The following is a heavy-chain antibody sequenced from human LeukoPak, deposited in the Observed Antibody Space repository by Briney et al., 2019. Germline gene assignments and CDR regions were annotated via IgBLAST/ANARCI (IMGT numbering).Heavy chain of an antibody. V-gene: IGHV3-9*01. CDR3: ALRPGPYSSADY. D-gene: IGHD6-25*01. CDR1: GFTFEDYA. CDR2: FSWNSGGI. J-gene: IGHJ4*02. Sequence: GGSLRLSCAASGFTFEDYAMHWVRQVPGKGLEWVSGFSWNSGGIGYADSMKGRFPLSRDNAKNALYLEMNTVRSEDTAVYYCALRPGPYSSADYCGQGTLVTVSS.